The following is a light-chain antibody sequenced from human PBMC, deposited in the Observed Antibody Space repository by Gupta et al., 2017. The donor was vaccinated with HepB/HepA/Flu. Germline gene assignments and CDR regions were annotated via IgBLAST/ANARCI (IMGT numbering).Light chain of an antibody. J-gene: IGLJ2*01. V-gene: IGLV3-25*03. CDR2: KDT. CDR3: QSADSSGSYRV. CDR1: ALPKQY. Sequence: SYELTQPPSMSVSPGQTARITCSGDALPKQYSYWYQQRPGQAPVVVIYKDTERPSGIPERFSGSSSGTTVTLTIXGXQAEDEXDYYCQSADSSGSYRVFGGGTKLTVL.